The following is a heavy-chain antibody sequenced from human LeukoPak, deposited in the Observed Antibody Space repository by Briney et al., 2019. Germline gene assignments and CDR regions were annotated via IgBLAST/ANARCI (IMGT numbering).Heavy chain of an antibody. J-gene: IGHJ6*03. CDR3: ARVWQPTGYYYYMDV. V-gene: IGHV1-69*05. CDR1: GGTFSSYA. D-gene: IGHD4-17*01. CDR2: IIPILGTA. Sequence: SVKVSCKASGGTFSSYAISWVRQAPGQGLEWMGGIIPILGTANYAQKFQGRVTITTDESTSTAYMELSSLRSEDTAVYYCARVWQPTGYYYYMDVWGKGTTVTVSS.